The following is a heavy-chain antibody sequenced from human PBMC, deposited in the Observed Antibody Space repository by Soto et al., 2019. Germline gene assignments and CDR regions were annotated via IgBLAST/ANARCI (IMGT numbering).Heavy chain of an antibody. D-gene: IGHD6-13*01. V-gene: IGHV3-23*01. CDR3: PKDLERDPRVAAAGTPFDY. CDR2: ISGSGGST. CDR1: GFTFSSYA. Sequence: GGSLRLSCAASGFTFSSYAMSWVRQAPGKGLEWVSAISGSGGSTYYADSVKGRFTISRDNSKNTLYLQMNSLRAEDTAVYYCPKDLERDPRVAAAGTPFDYWGQGTLVTVSS. J-gene: IGHJ4*02.